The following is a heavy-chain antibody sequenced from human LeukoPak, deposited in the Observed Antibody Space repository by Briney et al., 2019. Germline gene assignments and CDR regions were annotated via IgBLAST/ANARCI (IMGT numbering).Heavy chain of an antibody. Sequence: GGSLRLSCAASGFTFSSYAMSWVRQAPGKGLEWVSAISGSGGSTYYADSVKGRFTISRDNSNNTLYLQMNSLRAEDTAVYYCAKGGEIQLWLSYFDYWGQGTLVTVSS. CDR2: ISGSGGST. D-gene: IGHD5-18*01. CDR1: GFTFSSYA. J-gene: IGHJ4*02. CDR3: AKGGEIQLWLSYFDY. V-gene: IGHV3-23*01.